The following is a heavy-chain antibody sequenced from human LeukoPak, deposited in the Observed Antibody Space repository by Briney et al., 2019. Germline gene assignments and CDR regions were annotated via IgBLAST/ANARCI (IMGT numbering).Heavy chain of an antibody. Sequence: SETLSLTCTVSGGSISSGDYFWSWIRQPPVKGLEWIGYIYYSGSTYYNPSLKSRVTISVDTSKNQFSLKLSSVTAADTAVYYCDRERVGAIWGYAFDIWGQGTMVTVSS. V-gene: IGHV4-30-4*08. CDR3: DRERVGAIWGYAFDI. J-gene: IGHJ3*02. D-gene: IGHD1-26*01. CDR2: IYYSGST. CDR1: GGSISSGDYF.